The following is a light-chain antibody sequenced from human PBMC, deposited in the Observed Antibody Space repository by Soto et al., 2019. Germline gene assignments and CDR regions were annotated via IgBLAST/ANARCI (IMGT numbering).Light chain of an antibody. V-gene: IGLV2-23*01. CDR3: CSSAPSRTFV. J-gene: IGLJ1*01. Sequence: QSVLTQPASVSGSPGQSITISCTGSSSAVGSYRLVSWYQHHPGKVPKLIIYEGSKRPSGVSNRFSGSEPGNTAPLTISGLQAEDETDYYCCSSAPSRTFVFGTGTKVTVL. CDR2: EGS. CDR1: SSAVGSYRL.